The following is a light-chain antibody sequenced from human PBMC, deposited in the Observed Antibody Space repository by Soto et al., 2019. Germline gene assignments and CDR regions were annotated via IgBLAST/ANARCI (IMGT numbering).Light chain of an antibody. CDR3: SSYTGAATLGL. Sequence: QSVLTQPASVSGSPGQSITISCTGTSSDIGGYNYVSWYQQHTGKAPKLIIYEISIRPSGVSNRFSGSKSGNTASLTISGLQTEDEADYYCSSYTGAATLGLFGGGTKLTVL. J-gene: IGLJ2*01. V-gene: IGLV2-14*01. CDR1: SSDIGGYNY. CDR2: EIS.